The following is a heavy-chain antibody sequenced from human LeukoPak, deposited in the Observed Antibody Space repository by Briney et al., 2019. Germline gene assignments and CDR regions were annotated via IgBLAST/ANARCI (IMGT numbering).Heavy chain of an antibody. CDR2: IWHDGSHK. CDR1: GFNFDTYA. CDR3: ARAIFGSGSYPDF. V-gene: IGHV3-33*01. D-gene: IGHD3-10*01. J-gene: IGHJ4*02. Sequence: GRSLRLSCAASGFNFDTYAMHWVRQAPGQGLEWVALIWHDGSHKFYSNSVRGQFTISRDNSKNTVYLQMNNLRPDDTAVYCCARAIFGSGSYPDFWGQGTLVTVSS.